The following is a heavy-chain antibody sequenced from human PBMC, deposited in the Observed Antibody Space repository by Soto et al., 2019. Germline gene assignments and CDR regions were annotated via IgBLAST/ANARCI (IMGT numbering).Heavy chain of an antibody. CDR3: AKVWAVAGTGLDYFDY. CDR1: GFTFDHYA. V-gene: IGHV3-23*01. D-gene: IGHD6-19*01. Sequence: GGSLRLSCAASGFTFDHYAKHLFRLAPGKGLEWVSGISCSSGSTGYADSVKGRFTISRDNSKNTLYLQMNSLRAEDTAVYYCAKVWAVAGTGLDYFDYWGQGTLVTVSS. J-gene: IGHJ4*02. CDR2: ISCSSGST.